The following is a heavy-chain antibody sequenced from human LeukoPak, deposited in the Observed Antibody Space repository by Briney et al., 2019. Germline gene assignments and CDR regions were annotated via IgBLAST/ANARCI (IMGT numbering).Heavy chain of an antibody. CDR2: INHSGST. Sequence: SETLSLTCAVYGGSFSGYYWSWIRQPPGKGLEWIGEINHSGSTNYNPSLKSRVTISVDTSKNQFSLKLSPVTAADTAVYYCARGDFCGGDCSYFDYWGQGTLVTVSS. V-gene: IGHV4-34*01. J-gene: IGHJ4*02. CDR1: GGSFSGYY. CDR3: ARGDFCGGDCSYFDY. D-gene: IGHD2-21*01.